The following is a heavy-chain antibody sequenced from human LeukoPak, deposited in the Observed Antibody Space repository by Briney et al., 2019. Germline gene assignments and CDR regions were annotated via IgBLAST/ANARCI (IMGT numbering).Heavy chain of an antibody. CDR2: ISSSSSYI. Sequence: GGSLRLSCEASGFTFSSYSMNWVRQAPGKGLEWVSSISSSSSYIYYADSVKGRFTISRDNAKNSLYLQMNSLRAEDTAVYYCARTPGIAAAGTNYWGQGTLVTISS. J-gene: IGHJ4*02. D-gene: IGHD6-13*01. CDR3: ARTPGIAAAGTNY. V-gene: IGHV3-21*01. CDR1: GFTFSSYS.